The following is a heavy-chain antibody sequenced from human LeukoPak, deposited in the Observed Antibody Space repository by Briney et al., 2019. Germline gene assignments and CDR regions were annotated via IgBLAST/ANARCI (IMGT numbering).Heavy chain of an antibody. CDR3: ARASPTVTSLDY. CDR2: IGTAGDT. J-gene: IGHJ4*02. D-gene: IGHD4-17*01. CDR1: GFTFSSYD. Sequence: GGSLRLSCAASGFTFSSYDMHWVRQATGKGPEWVSAIGTAGDTYYPGSVKGRFTISRENAKNSLYLQMNSLRAGDTAVYYCARASPTVTSLDYWGQGTLVTVSS. V-gene: IGHV3-13*01.